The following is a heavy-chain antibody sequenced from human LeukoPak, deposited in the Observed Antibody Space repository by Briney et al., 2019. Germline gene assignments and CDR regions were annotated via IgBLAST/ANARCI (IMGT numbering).Heavy chain of an antibody. J-gene: IGHJ2*01. V-gene: IGHV3-23*01. Sequence: GGSLRLSCVASGFTFSNHGMSWVRQDPGKGLECVSSISANSVYTYYAASVKGRFTISRDNSKNTLFLQMNNMGAEDTAIYFCAKIGVTGSWFFDLWGRGTLLSVSS. D-gene: IGHD3-3*01. CDR2: ISANSVYT. CDR1: GFTFSNHG. CDR3: AKIGVTGSWFFDL.